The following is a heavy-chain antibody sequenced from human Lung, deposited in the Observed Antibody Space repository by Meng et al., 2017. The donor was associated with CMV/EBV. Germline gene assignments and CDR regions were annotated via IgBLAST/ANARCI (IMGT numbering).Heavy chain of an antibody. Sequence: GEXXKISCVASGFSFANFGMSWVRLPPGKGLEWVSAIGGSGTSIYYADSVKGRFTVSRDNSKNTLYLQMNSLRAEDTAAYFCAKARFVLAAHDYFESWGPGNXVTGAS. D-gene: IGHD2-21*01. CDR2: IGGSGTSI. CDR3: AKARFVLAAHDYFES. CDR1: GFSFANFG. V-gene: IGHV3-23*01. J-gene: IGHJ4*02.